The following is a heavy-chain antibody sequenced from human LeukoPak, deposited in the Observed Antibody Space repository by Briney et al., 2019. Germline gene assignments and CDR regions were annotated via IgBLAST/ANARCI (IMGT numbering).Heavy chain of an antibody. J-gene: IGHJ4*02. CDR1: GFTFSSVA. CDR2: ISYEGRNK. Sequence: TGGSLRLSCAASGFTFSSVAMHWVRQAQGKGLEWVAVISYEGRNKYYADSLKGRFTISRDNSKNTLYLQMNSLRGEDTAVYYCAKDPGGYYFDYWGQGTVVTVSS. CDR3: AKDPGGYYFDY. D-gene: IGHD1-14*01. V-gene: IGHV3-30*18.